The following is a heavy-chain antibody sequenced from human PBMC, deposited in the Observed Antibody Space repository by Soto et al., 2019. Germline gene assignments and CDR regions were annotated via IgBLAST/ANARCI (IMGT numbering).Heavy chain of an antibody. J-gene: IGHJ5*02. CDR3: ARVATGASNNWFYP. CDR2: IIPIFGTA. V-gene: IGHV1-69*01. D-gene: IGHD1-1*01. Sequence: QVQLVQSGAEVKKPGSSVKVSCKASGGTFSSYAISWVRQAPGQGLELMGGIIPIFGTANYAQKFQGRVTISADDSTSTAYMELSSLRSEDTAVYYCARVATGASNNWFYPWGQGTLVTVSS. CDR1: GGTFSSYA.